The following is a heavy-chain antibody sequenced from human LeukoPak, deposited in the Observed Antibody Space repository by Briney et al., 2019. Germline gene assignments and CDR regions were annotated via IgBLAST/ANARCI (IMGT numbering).Heavy chain of an antibody. J-gene: IGHJ3*01. CDR2: ISGSGGST. Sequence: PGGSLRLSCAASGYTFSGYAISWVRQAPGKGLEWVSAISGSGGSTYYADSVKGRFTISRDNSKNALYLQMNSLRAEDTAVYYCAKPPITMITSSFWGQGTMVTVSS. CDR3: AKPPITMITSSF. D-gene: IGHD3-22*01. CDR1: GYTFSGYA. V-gene: IGHV3-23*01.